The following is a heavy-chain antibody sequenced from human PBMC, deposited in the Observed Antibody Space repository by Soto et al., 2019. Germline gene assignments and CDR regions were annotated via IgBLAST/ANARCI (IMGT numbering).Heavy chain of an antibody. V-gene: IGHV3-21*01. CDR2: IRGFSPYT. CDR1: GFTFRTYT. D-gene: IGHD2-15*01. J-gene: IGHJ6*02. Sequence: EVQLVESGGGLVKPGGSLRLSCISSGFTFRTYTMNWVRQAPGKGLEWVSGIRGFSPYTFYAESVKGRFTISRDNAKNSLYLQMNSLRAEDTAVYYCARDRGYDAHDYYYNAMDVWGQGTTVPVSS. CDR3: ARDRGYDAHDYYYNAMDV.